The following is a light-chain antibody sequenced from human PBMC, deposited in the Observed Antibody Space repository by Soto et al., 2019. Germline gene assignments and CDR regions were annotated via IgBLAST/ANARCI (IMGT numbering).Light chain of an antibody. CDR1: QSISSW. J-gene: IGKJ1*01. CDR2: DAS. CDR3: KKYNSYYPK. Sequence: DLQITQSPSTRSASVVDMFTITFLASQSISSWLAWYQQKPGKDPKILIYDASSLESGVTSRFSGSGSGTEFTITIRSMQNDDFENYYCKKYNSYYPKFGNGNKVDIK. V-gene: IGKV1-5*01.